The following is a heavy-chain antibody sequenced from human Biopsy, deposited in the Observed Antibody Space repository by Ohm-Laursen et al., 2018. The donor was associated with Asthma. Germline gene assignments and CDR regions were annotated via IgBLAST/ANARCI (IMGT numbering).Heavy chain of an antibody. Sequence: SLRLSCAASGFTFSIYDIHWVRQAPGKGLEWVAVISYDGGNKFYGDSVKGRFTLSRDNSRNTLYLQMNSLRVEDTAIYYCARAHERWTSTQDDALDIWGQGTMVIVSS. CDR3: ARAHERWTSTQDDALDI. D-gene: IGHD4-23*01. CDR1: GFTFSIYD. CDR2: ISYDGGNK. V-gene: IGHV3-30*03. J-gene: IGHJ3*02.